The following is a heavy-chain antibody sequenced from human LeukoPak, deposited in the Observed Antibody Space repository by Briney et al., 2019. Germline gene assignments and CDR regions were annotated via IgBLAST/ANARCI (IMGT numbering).Heavy chain of an antibody. D-gene: IGHD1-14*01. J-gene: IGHJ4*02. V-gene: IGHV3-15*01. Sequence: GGSLRLSCAASGFTVSSNYMTWVRQAPGKGLEWVGHVRSKADGGTTDYAASVKGRFTVSRDDSRSALYLQMNSLKTEDTAVYYCTTGITYWGQGTPVTVSS. CDR3: TTGITY. CDR1: GFTVSSNY. CDR2: VRSKADGGTT.